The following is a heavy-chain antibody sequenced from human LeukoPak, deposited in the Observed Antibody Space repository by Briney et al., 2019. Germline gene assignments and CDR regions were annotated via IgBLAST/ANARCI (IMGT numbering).Heavy chain of an antibody. CDR2: IYDSGNT. V-gene: IGHV4-39*02. J-gene: IGHJ4*02. Sequence: TSETLSLTCTVSGASMSTSSYYWGWVRQPPGKGLEWIGTIYDSGNTDYNPSLKSRVTISVDTSKHHFSLKLSSVTAADTAVYYCARSYYDFWSGYYTSLFDSWGQGALVTVSS. D-gene: IGHD3-3*01. CDR3: ARSYYDFWSGYYTSLFDS. CDR1: GASMSTSSYY.